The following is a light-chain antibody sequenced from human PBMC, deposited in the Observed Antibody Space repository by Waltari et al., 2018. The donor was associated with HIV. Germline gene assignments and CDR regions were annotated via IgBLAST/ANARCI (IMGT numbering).Light chain of an antibody. Sequence: QSALTQPASVSGSPGQSITISCTGTRSDVGGYNYVSWYQQHPGEAPKLIIYDVSNRPSGVSNRFSGSKSGNTASLTISGRQAEDEADYYCSSYTSKSTLEFGGGTKLTV. CDR3: SSYTSKSTLE. J-gene: IGLJ2*01. V-gene: IGLV2-14*03. CDR2: DVS. CDR1: RSDVGGYNY.